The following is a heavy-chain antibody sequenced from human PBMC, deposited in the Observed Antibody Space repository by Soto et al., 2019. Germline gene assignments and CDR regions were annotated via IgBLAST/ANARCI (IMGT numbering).Heavy chain of an antibody. CDR1: GVTRSHA. CDR2: ISGGGYTG. CDR3: AKAQGVATIKSNFDY. J-gene: IGHJ4*02. V-gene: IGHV3-23*01. D-gene: IGHD5-12*01. Sequence: EVQLLESGGGLVQPGGSLRLSCVVSGVTRSHAMYRVRQAPGQCLVWVAGISGGGYTGYYPDSVRVRSTNSKDNSKSPVYLQIYNLRNDDTAVYYCAKAQGVATIKSNFDYCGQGSLVTGAS.